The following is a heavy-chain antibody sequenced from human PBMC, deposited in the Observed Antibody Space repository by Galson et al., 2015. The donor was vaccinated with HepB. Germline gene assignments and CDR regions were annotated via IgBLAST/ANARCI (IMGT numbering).Heavy chain of an antibody. Sequence: SLRLSCAASGFSVSNYGMHWVRQAPGKGLVYISAISSSGDSTYHADSVKGRFTISRDNSKNTLYLQMGSLRAEDMAVYYCAREPADGSGRNDYWGQGTLVTVSS. CDR1: GFSVSNYG. V-gene: IGHV3-64*02. CDR2: ISSSGDST. J-gene: IGHJ4*02. D-gene: IGHD3-10*01. CDR3: AREPADGSGRNDY.